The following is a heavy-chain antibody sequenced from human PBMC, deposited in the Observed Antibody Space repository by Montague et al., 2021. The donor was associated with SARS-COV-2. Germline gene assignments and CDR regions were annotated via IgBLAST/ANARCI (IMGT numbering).Heavy chain of an antibody. D-gene: IGHD2-15*01. V-gene: IGHV6-1*01. CDR3: AGSQHCGGGRCYSLSWFDP. CDR1: GDSVSSNSAA. J-gene: IGHJ5*02. Sequence: CAISGDSVSSNSAAWNWIRQSPSRGLEWLGRTYHRSKWYNDYAVSVGSRIAINPDTSKNHFSLQLDSVTPEDTAVYYCAGSQHCGGGRCYSLSWFDPWGQGTLVIVSS. CDR2: TYHRSKWYN.